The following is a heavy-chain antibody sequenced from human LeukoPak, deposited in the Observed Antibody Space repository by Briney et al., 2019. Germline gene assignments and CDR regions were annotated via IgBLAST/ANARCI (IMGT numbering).Heavy chain of an antibody. D-gene: IGHD4-17*01. CDR1: EFTISSYG. V-gene: IGHV3-23*01. CDR3: ARDPNGDYIGTFDM. CDR2: ISGSGGST. J-gene: IGHJ3*02. Sequence: GGCLRLSCAASEFTISSYGMSWVRQAPGKGLEWVASISGSGGSTQYADSVQGRFAISRDNSKNTLYLQMNSLRVEDTAMYFCARDPNGDYIGTFDMRGRGTMVSVSS.